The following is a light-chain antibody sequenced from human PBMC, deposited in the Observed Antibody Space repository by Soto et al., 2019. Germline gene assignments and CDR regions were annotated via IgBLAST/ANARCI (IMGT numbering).Light chain of an antibody. CDR1: QDIVNY. J-gene: IGKJ5*01. CDR3: QPYVNFPKE. Sequence: DIQMTQSPSSLSASVGDRVTITCQASQDIVNYFNWYQQKPGKAPKLLIYDASNLQTGVPSRFTGSGSGTDITVTVSSLQPEDIATSYFQPYVNFPKEFGQGTRLEIK. CDR2: DAS. V-gene: IGKV1-33*01.